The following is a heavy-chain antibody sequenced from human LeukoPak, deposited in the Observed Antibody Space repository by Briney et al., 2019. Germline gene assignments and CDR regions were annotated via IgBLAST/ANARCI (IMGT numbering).Heavy chain of an antibody. V-gene: IGHV4-39*07. D-gene: IGHD2-15*01. CDR1: GGSISSSSYY. J-gene: IGHJ4*02. CDR3: ARGPQNLERRSAATDFDY. Sequence: PSETLSLTCTVSGGSISSSSYYWGWIRQPPGKGLEWIGSIYYSGSTYYNPSLKSRVTISVDTSKNQFSLKLSSVTAADTAVYYCARGPQNLERRSAATDFDYWGQGTLVTVSS. CDR2: IYYSGST.